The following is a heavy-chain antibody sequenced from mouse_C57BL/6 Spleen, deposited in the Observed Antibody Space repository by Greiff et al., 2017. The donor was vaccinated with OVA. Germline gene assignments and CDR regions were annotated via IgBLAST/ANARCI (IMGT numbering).Heavy chain of an antibody. Sequence: QVQLQQSGAELARPGASVKMSCKASGYTFTSYTMHWVKQRPGQGLEWIGYINPSSGYTKYNQKFKDKATLNADKSSSTDYMQLSSHTYEDSAVYYCARREAYGSSLYYYAMDYWGQGTSVTVSS. V-gene: IGHV1-4*01. CDR3: ARREAYGSSLYYYAMDY. J-gene: IGHJ4*01. D-gene: IGHD1-1*01. CDR1: GYTFTSYT. CDR2: INPSSGYT.